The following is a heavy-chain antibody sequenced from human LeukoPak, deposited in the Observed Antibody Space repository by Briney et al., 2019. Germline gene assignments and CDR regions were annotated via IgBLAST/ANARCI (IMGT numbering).Heavy chain of an antibody. Sequence: KTSETLSLTCTVSGGSVSGYYWSWIRQPPGKGLEWIGYTYSSGSTTYNPSLKSRVTISLDTSKNQFSLKLTSVTAADTAVYHRARGANHGDSGLDVFDIWGQGTMVTVSS. V-gene: IGHV4-59*02. J-gene: IGHJ3*02. CDR1: GGSVSGYY. CDR3: ARGANHGDSGLDVFDI. CDR2: TYSSGST. D-gene: IGHD4-17*01.